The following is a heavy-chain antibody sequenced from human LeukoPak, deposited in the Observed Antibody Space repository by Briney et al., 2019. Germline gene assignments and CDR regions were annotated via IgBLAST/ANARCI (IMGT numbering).Heavy chain of an antibody. D-gene: IGHD3-3*01. CDR1: GGSISSYY. CDR3: ARGVGVGDYHYYYMDV. Sequence: SETLSLTCTVSGGSISSYYWSWIQQPPGKGLEWIGYIYYSGRTNYNPSLKSRLTISVDTSKNQFSLKLISVTAADTAVYYCARGVGVGDYHYYYMDVWGKGTTVTISS. CDR2: IYYSGRT. V-gene: IGHV4-59*01. J-gene: IGHJ6*03.